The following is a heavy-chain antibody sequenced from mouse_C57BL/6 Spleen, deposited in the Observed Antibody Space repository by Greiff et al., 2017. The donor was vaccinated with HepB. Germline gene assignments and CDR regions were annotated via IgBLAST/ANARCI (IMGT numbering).Heavy chain of an antibody. CDR2: IDTNSGGT. Sequence: QVQLQQPGAELVKPGASVKLSCKASGYTFTSYWMHWVKQRPGRGLEWIGRIDTNSGGTKYNEKFKSKATLTVDKPTSTAYMQLSSLTSEDSAVYYCARSDGYYARDYFDYWGQGTTLTVSS. CDR3: ARSDGYYARDYFDY. J-gene: IGHJ2*01. V-gene: IGHV1-72*01. CDR1: GYTFTSYW. D-gene: IGHD2-3*01.